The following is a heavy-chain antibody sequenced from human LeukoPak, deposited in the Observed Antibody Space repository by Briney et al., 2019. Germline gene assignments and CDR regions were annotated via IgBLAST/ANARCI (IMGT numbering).Heavy chain of an antibody. Sequence: PGRSLRLSCAASGFTFSSYGMHWVRQAPGKGLEWVAVIWYDGSNKYYADSMEGRFTISRDNSKNTLYLQMNSLRAEDTAVYYCAKEGEYCSGGSCYRGFDYWGQGTLVTVSS. D-gene: IGHD2-15*01. CDR3: AKEGEYCSGGSCYRGFDY. V-gene: IGHV3-33*06. CDR2: IWYDGSNK. CDR1: GFTFSSYG. J-gene: IGHJ4*02.